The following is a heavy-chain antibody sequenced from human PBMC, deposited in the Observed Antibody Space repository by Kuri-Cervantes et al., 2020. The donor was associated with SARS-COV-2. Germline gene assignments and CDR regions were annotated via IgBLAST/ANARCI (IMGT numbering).Heavy chain of an antibody. CDR1: KFSFSNYW. D-gene: IGHD3-22*01. V-gene: IGHV3-74*01. Sequence: GESLKISCAASKFSFSNYWMNWVRQAPGQGLVWVSRINGDGSSTTYADSVKGRFTISRDNAKNTLFLQMNSLRAEDTAVYYCARETYYDSSSYYQPEFINWFDSWGQGTLVTVSS. CDR2: INGDGSST. CDR3: ARETYYDSSSYYQPEFINWFDS. J-gene: IGHJ5*01.